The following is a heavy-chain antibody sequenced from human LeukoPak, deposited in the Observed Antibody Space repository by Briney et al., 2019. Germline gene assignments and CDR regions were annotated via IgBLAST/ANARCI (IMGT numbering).Heavy chain of an antibody. CDR3: AAEMSSAARY. V-gene: IGHV4-39*01. CDR1: GDSIISTTYH. Sequence: SETLSLTCTVSGDSIISTTYHWGWIRQPPGKGLEWIGSIHYTGTTYYRPSLKSRLTISVDTSKNQFSLRLSSVTASDTALYYCAAEMSSAARYWGQRTLVTVSS. J-gene: IGHJ4*02. CDR2: IHYTGTT. D-gene: IGHD2-2*01.